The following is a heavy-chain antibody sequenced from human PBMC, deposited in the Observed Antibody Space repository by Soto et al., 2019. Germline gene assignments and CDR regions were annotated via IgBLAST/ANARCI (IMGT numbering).Heavy chain of an antibody. D-gene: IGHD4-17*01. V-gene: IGHV3-23*01. J-gene: IGHJ3*02. CDR1: GFTFSSYA. CDR2: ISGSGIGT. Sequence: EVQLLESGGGLVQPGGSLRLSCAASGFTFSSYAMSWVRQAPGKGLEWVSAISGSGIGTYYVDSVKGRFTISRDNSKNTLYLQMNSLRAEDTAIYYCAKERYYSDYEDAFDIWGQGTMVTVSS. CDR3: AKERYYSDYEDAFDI.